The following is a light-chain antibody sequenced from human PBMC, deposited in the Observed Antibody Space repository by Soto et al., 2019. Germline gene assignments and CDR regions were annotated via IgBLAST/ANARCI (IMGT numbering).Light chain of an antibody. CDR1: QDIRNN. CDR2: TAS. CDR3: LQDSIYPWT. Sequence: AIRLTQSPSSLSASVGGRVTITCRASQDIRNNLGWYQQKPGRAPKLLIFTASGLQSGVPSRFSGRGSGTDFTLTISSLQPEDFATYYCLQDSIYPWTFGQGTKVDIK. V-gene: IGKV1-6*02. J-gene: IGKJ1*01.